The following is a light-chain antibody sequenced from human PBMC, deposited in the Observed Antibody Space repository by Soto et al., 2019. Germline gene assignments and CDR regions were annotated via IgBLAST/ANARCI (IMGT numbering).Light chain of an antibody. Sequence: QSVLTQPPSVSGAPGQRVTISCTGTSSKTGAGYDVHWYQQHPGTAPKYLIYSNSNRPSGVPDRFSGSKSGTSASLAISGLQADDEADYFCQSYDTSLRGWVFGGGTKLTVL. V-gene: IGLV1-40*01. J-gene: IGLJ3*02. CDR3: QSYDTSLRGWV. CDR2: SNS. CDR1: SSKTGAGYD.